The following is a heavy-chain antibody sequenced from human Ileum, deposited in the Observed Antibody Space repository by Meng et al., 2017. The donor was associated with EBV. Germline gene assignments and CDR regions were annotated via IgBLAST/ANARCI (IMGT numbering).Heavy chain of an antibody. Sequence: QVQLVQSGAEVQKPXASGKGSWXGSGYTFNNYGLNWVRQAPGQGLEWMGWISPYIGNTNYAQRFQGRLTLTTDTSTDTAYMELRSLSPDDTAIYYCARDRGQDTVVVVADRGFDPWGQGTLVTVSS. CDR2: ISPYIGNT. CDR3: ARDRGQDTVVVVADRGFDP. CDR1: GYTFNNYG. D-gene: IGHD2-15*01. J-gene: IGHJ5*02. V-gene: IGHV1-18*01.